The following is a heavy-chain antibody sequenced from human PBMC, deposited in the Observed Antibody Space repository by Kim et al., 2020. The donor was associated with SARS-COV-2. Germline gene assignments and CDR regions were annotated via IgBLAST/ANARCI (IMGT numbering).Heavy chain of an antibody. CDR1: GFIFSDYY. D-gene: IGHD6-13*01. CDR3: ARVSLGGSSWYYFDY. Sequence: GGSRRLSCAASGFIFSDYYMSWIRQAPGKGLEWVSYISGVNSYTNYADSVKGRFTISRDNAKNSLYLQMNSLRAEDTAVYYCARVSLGGSSWYYFDYWGLGTLVTVSS. CDR2: ISGVNSYT. J-gene: IGHJ4*02. V-gene: IGHV3-11*05.